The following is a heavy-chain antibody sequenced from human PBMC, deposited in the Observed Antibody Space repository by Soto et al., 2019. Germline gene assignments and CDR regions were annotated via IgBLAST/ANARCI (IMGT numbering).Heavy chain of an antibody. CDR1: GGTFYTYT. J-gene: IGHJ4*02. V-gene: IGHV1-69*13. Sequence: SVKVSCKASGGTFYTYTFSWVRQAPGQGLEWMGSITPIYPTTNYAEKFQGRLTVTADGSTNTAYMELNSLTSDDTAVYYCARIPRYSFPTSDELVSWGQGTLVTVSS. CDR2: ITPIYPTT. CDR3: ARIPRYSFPTSDELVS. D-gene: IGHD5-18*01.